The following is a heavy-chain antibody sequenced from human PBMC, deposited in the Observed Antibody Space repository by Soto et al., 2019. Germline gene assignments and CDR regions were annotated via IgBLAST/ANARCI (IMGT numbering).Heavy chain of an antibody. V-gene: IGHV3-23*01. Sequence: PGGSLRLSCVASGFTFSSYAMSWVRQAPGKGLEWVSTISGSGGSTYYADSVKGRFTISRDNSKKTLYLQMNSLRAEDTAVYYCGNGGGDYSSGWYGAFDIWGQGTMVTVSS. CDR3: GNGGGDYSSGWYGAFDI. D-gene: IGHD6-19*01. CDR2: ISGSGGST. J-gene: IGHJ3*02. CDR1: GFTFSSYA.